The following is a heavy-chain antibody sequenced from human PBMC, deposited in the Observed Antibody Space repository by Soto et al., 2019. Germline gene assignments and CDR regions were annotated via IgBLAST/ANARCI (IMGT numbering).Heavy chain of an antibody. D-gene: IGHD3-22*01. J-gene: IGHJ6*02. Sequence: GGSLRLSCAASGFTFSSYGMHWVRQAPGKGLEWVAVISYDGSNKYYADSVKGRFTISRDNSKNTLYLQMNSLRAEDTAVYYCAKDRDYYDSSGYYYHYYYGMDVWGQGTTVTVSS. V-gene: IGHV3-30*18. CDR2: ISYDGSNK. CDR3: AKDRDYYDSSGYYYHYYYGMDV. CDR1: GFTFSSYG.